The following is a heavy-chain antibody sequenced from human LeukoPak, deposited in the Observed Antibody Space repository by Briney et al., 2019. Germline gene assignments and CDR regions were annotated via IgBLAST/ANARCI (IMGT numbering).Heavy chain of an antibody. Sequence: GSLRLSCAASGLTVSSSYMSWIRQPPGKGLEWIGCVYYSGSTNYNPSLKSRVTISVDTSKNQFSLKLRSVTAADTAVYYCARDPQLGPFDYWGQGTLVTVSS. CDR3: ARDPQLGPFDY. V-gene: IGHV4-59*02. CDR2: VYYSGST. D-gene: IGHD6-6*01. J-gene: IGHJ4*02. CDR1: GLTVSSSY.